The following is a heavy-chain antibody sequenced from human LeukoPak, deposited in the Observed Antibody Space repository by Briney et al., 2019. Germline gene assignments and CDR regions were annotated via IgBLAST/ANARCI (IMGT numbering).Heavy chain of an antibody. CDR3: ARVRQSPQIQLNYYYMDV. D-gene: IGHD5-18*01. J-gene: IGHJ6*03. Sequence: PGGSLRLASAASGFTFSSYAMSWVRQAPGKGLEWVSAISGSGGSTYYADSVKGRFTISRDNSKNTLYLQMNSLRAEDTAVYYCARVRQSPQIQLNYYYMDVWGKGTTVTVSS. CDR1: GFTFSSYA. V-gene: IGHV3-23*01. CDR2: ISGSGGST.